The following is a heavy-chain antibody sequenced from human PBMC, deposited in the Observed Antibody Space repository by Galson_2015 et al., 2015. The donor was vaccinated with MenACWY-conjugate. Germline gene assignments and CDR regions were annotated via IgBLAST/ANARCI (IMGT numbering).Heavy chain of an antibody. D-gene: IGHD1-26*01. J-gene: IGHJ4*02. CDR2: ITGSDGRT. CDR3: ARGLGTGSFSELDS. V-gene: IGHV3-23*01. Sequence: SLRLSCAASGFTFSSCAMSWVRQAPGKGLEWVSGITGSDGRTFYAASVKGRFTISRDNSKNTVYLQMNSLRAEDTAVYFCARGLGTGSFSELDSWFPGILFTVSS. CDR1: GFTFSSCA.